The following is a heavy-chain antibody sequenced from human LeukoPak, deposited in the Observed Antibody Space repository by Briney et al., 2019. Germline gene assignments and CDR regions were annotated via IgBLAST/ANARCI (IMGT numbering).Heavy chain of an antibody. CDR2: MNPNSGNT. J-gene: IGHJ5*02. CDR3: AAAGYNWNDGWFDP. Sequence: ASVRVSCKASGYTFTSYDINWVRQAPGQGLEWMGWMNPNSGNTAYAQKFQGRVTMTRNTSISTAYMELSSLRSEDTAVYYCAAAGYNWNDGWFDPWGQGTLVTVSS. V-gene: IGHV1-8*01. D-gene: IGHD1-1*01. CDR1: GYTFTSYD.